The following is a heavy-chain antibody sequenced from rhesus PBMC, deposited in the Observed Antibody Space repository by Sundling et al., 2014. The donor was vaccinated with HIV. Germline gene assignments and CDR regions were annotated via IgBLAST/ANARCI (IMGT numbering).Heavy chain of an antibody. Sequence: EVQLVESGGGLVQPGGSLRLSCAVSGFTFSTYAMSWVRQAPGKGLEWVSSISSASSYIYYTDSVKGRFTISRDNAKNSLSLQMNSLRAEDMAEYYCTSSYGMGYFEFWGQGALVTVSS. J-gene: IGHJ1*01. D-gene: IGHD1-32*01. CDR3: TSSYGMGYFEF. V-gene: IGHV3-136*01. CDR2: ISSASSYI. CDR1: GFTFSTYA.